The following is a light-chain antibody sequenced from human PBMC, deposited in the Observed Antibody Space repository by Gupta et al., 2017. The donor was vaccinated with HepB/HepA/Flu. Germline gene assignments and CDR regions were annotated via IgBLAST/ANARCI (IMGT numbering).Light chain of an antibody. CDR1: QSHVYSDGNTY. CDR2: KVS. V-gene: IGKV2-30*01. Sequence: DVVLTHSPLFLPVTLGHPRSISCRSSQSHVYSDGNTYLNWFHQRPAQSPRRLIYKVSNRDSGAPNRFSGSGSGTDFTLKISTVEAEDVGVYYCMQGTHWPRTFGQGTKVEIK. J-gene: IGKJ1*01. CDR3: MQGTHWPRT.